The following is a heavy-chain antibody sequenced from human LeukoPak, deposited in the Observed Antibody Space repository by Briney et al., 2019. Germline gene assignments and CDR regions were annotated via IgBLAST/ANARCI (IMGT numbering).Heavy chain of an antibody. D-gene: IGHD2-15*01. Sequence: GESLKISCKGSGYSYTSYWIGWVRQMPGKGLEWMGIIYPGDSDTRYSPSFQGQVTISADKSISTAYLQWSSLKASDTAMYYCARQYCSGGSCYSLPFIPYMDVWGKGTTVTVSS. CDR1: GYSYTSYW. J-gene: IGHJ6*03. CDR3: ARQYCSGGSCYSLPFIPYMDV. CDR2: IYPGDSDT. V-gene: IGHV5-51*01.